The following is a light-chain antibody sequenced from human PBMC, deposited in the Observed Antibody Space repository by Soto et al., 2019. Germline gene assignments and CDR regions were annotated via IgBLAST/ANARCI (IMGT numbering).Light chain of an antibody. V-gene: IGKV1-5*03. Sequence: DIQMTQSPSTLSASVGDRVTITCRASQSISSWLAWYQQKPGKAPKLLIYKASSLESGVPSRFSGSGSGTEFTLTISSLQPDDFATYYCQPYNSHHTFGQGTKLEIK. CDR3: QPYNSHHT. CDR2: KAS. CDR1: QSISSW. J-gene: IGKJ2*01.